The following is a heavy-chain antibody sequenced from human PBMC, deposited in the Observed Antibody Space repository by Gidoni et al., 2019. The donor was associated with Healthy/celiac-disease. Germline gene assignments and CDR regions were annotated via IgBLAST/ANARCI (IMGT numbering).Heavy chain of an antibody. CDR1: GGTFSSSA. V-gene: IGHV1-69*01. J-gene: IGHJ4*02. Sequence: QVQLVQSGAEMKKPGSSVKVSCKASGGTFSSSAISWVRKAPGQGLEWMGGIIPIFGKANYAQKFQGRVTITADESTSTAYMELSSLRSEDTAVYYCARDGGYSYGSGGGYFDYWGQGTLVTVSS. D-gene: IGHD5-18*01. CDR3: ARDGGYSYGSGGGYFDY. CDR2: IIPIFGKA.